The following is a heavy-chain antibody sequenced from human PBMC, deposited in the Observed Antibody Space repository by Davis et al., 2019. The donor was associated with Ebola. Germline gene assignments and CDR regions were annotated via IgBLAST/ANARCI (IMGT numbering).Heavy chain of an antibody. J-gene: IGHJ6*02. Sequence: GESLKISCAASGFTFSSYVMHWVRQAPGKGLEWVAVISYDGSNKYYADSVKGRFTISRDNSKNTLYLQMNSLRAEDTAVYYCARDSGSRIAGRYYYYGMDVWGQGTTVTVSS. CDR1: GFTFSSYV. CDR2: ISYDGSNK. V-gene: IGHV3-30-3*01. CDR3: ARDSGSRIAGRYYYYGMDV. D-gene: IGHD6-13*01.